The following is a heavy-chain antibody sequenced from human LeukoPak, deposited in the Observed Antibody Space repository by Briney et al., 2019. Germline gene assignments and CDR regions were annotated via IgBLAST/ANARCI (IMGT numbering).Heavy chain of an antibody. CDR3: TTAPSRVSHVLGD. CDR2: IKSKTDGGTT. V-gene: IGHV3-15*01. CDR1: GSTFSNAW. J-gene: IGHJ4*02. D-gene: IGHD6-13*01. Sequence: GGSLRLSCAASGSTFSNAWMSWVRQAPGKGLEWVGRIKSKTDGGTTDYAAPVKGRFTISRDGSKNTLYLQMNSLKTEDTAVYYCTTAPSRVSHVLGDWGQGTLVTVSS.